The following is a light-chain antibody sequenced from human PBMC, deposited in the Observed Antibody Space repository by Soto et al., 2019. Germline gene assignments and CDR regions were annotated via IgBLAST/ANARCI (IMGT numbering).Light chain of an antibody. V-gene: IGKV1-33*01. Sequence: DIPMAQSPSSLSASVGDRITITCQASQDITNYLNWYQQKPGKAPKVLISEASNLETGVPSRFSGSGSGTHFTFSISSLQPEDIATYYCQQYDNLPLTFGGGTKVEIK. CDR1: QDITNY. CDR2: EAS. J-gene: IGKJ4*01. CDR3: QQYDNLPLT.